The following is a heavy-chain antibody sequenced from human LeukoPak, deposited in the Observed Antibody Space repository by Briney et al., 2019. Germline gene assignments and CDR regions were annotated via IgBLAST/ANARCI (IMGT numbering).Heavy chain of an antibody. V-gene: IGHV3-30-3*01. CDR3: ARDRTMVRGVNDY. Sequence: GGSLRLSCAASGFTFSSYAMHWVRQAPGKGLEWVAVISYDGSNKYYADSVKGRFTISRDNSKNTLYLQMNSLRAEDTAVYYCARDRTMVRGVNDYWGQGTLVTVSS. D-gene: IGHD3-10*01. J-gene: IGHJ4*02. CDR1: GFTFSSYA. CDR2: ISYDGSNK.